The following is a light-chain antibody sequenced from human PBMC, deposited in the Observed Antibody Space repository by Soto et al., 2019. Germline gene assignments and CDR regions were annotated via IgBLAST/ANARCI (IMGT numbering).Light chain of an antibody. V-gene: IGLV2-8*01. J-gene: IGLJ1*01. CDR2: EDS. Sequence: QSVLTQPPSASGSPGQSVTISCTGTSSDVGAHNFVSWHQQHPGKAPKLMVYEDSKRPSGVPDRFSGSKSGNTASLTASGLQAEDEADYYCSSYAGSNNYVFGTGTKVTVL. CDR3: SSYAGSNNYV. CDR1: SSDVGAHNF.